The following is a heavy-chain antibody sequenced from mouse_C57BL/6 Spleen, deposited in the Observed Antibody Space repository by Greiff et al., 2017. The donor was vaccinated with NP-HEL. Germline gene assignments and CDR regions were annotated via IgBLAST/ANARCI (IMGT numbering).Heavy chain of an antibody. J-gene: IGHJ1*03. Sequence: EVNLVESEGGLVQPGSSMKLSCTATGFTFSDYYMAWVRQVPEKGLEWVANINYDGSSTYYLDSLKSRFIISRDNAKNILYLQMSSLKSEDTATYYCARDIYYYGSSYWYFDVWGTGTTVTVSS. D-gene: IGHD1-1*01. CDR1: GFTFSDYY. CDR2: INYDGSST. CDR3: ARDIYYYGSSYWYFDV. V-gene: IGHV5-16*01.